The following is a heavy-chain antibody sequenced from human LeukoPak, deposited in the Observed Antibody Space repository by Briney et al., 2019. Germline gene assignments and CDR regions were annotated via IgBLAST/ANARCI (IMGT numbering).Heavy chain of an antibody. D-gene: IGHD6-13*01. Sequence: GGSLRLSCVASGFTFSSFWMHWVRQAPGKGLVWVSRIDYDGRSTIYADSVKGRFTISRDNAKNTLYLQMNSLRAEDTAMYYCATIAAADKDYWGQGTLVTVST. V-gene: IGHV3-74*01. J-gene: IGHJ4*02. CDR3: ATIAAADKDY. CDR1: GFTFSSFW. CDR2: IDYDGRST.